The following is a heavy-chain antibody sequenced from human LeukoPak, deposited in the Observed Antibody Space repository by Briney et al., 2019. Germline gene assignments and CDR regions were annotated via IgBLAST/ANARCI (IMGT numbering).Heavy chain of an antibody. CDR1: GFTFSSSG. J-gene: IGHJ4*02. Sequence: GGSLRLSCAASGFTFSSSGMHWVRQAPGKGLEWVAVISYDGSDKYYADSGKGRFTISRDNSKNTLYLRMNSLRAEDTAVYYCAKDRSASWSFDYWGQGTLVTVSS. D-gene: IGHD6-13*01. V-gene: IGHV3-30*18. CDR3: AKDRSASWSFDY. CDR2: ISYDGSDK.